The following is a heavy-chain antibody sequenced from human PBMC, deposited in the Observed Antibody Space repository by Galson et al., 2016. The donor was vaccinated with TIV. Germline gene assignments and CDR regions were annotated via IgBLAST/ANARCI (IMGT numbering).Heavy chain of an antibody. CDR2: IIPIFGTP. J-gene: IGHJ3*02. CDR1: GGTFSRGTFSSYA. V-gene: IGHV1-69*13. D-gene: IGHD3-9*01. Sequence: SVKVSCKASGGTFSRGTFSSYAISWVRQAPGQGLEWMGRIIPIFGTPNYAQKFQGRVTITADESTNQFSLNLSSVTAADTAVYFCARVGRFQYFDWPNGAFDIWGRGTMVTISS. CDR3: ARVGRFQYFDWPNGAFDI.